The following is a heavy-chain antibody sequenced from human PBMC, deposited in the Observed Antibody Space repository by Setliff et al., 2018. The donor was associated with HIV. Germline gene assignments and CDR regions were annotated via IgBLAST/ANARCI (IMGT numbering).Heavy chain of an antibody. Sequence: PSETLSLTCTVSGGSITSGGYYWSWIRQHPGKGLEWIGYIYYSGSTYYNPSLKSRVSISVDTSKNQFSLKLSSVTAADTAVYYCARGYSISLGWFDPWGQGTLVTVSS. CDR2: IYYSGST. CDR1: GGSITSGGYY. J-gene: IGHJ5*02. CDR3: ARGYSISLGWFDP. D-gene: IGHD6-6*01. V-gene: IGHV4-31*03.